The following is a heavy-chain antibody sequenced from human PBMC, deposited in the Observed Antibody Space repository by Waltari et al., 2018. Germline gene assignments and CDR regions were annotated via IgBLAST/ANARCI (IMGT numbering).Heavy chain of an antibody. D-gene: IGHD6-19*01. V-gene: IGHV1-46*01. Sequence: QVQLVQSGAEVKKPGASVKVSCKASGYTLTSHWMHWVRQAPGQGLEWMAIINPSSGVTYYAQNVQGRVTLTRDTSTSTVYMDLSSLRYDDTAVYYCARDHSSSSSGGYWWFDPWGQGTLVTVSS. CDR1: GYTLTSHW. J-gene: IGHJ5*02. CDR2: INPSSGVT. CDR3: ARDHSSSSSGGYWWFDP.